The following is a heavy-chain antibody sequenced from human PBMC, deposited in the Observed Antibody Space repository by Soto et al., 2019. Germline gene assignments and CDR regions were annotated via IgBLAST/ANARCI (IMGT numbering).Heavy chain of an antibody. D-gene: IGHD5-12*01. CDR2: IYYSGST. Sequence: SETLSLTCTVSGGSISSYYWSWIRQPPGKGLEWIGYIYYSGSTNYNPSLKSRVTISVDTSKNQFSLKLSSVTAADTAVYYCGRGGGGYNYFDYWGQGPLVTVSS. CDR1: GGSISSYY. J-gene: IGHJ4*02. CDR3: GRGGGGYNYFDY. V-gene: IGHV4-59*01.